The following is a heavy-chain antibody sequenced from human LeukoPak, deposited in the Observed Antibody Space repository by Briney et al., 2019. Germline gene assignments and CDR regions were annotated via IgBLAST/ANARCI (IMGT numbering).Heavy chain of an antibody. CDR3: AGSYSDNWYCFGY. CDR1: GFTFSSYS. CDR2: ISSSSTI. D-gene: IGHD6-13*01. V-gene: IGHV3-48*01. J-gene: IGHJ4*02. Sequence: PGGSLRLSCAASGFTFSSYSMNWVRQAPGKGLEWVSYISSSSTIYYADSVKGRFTISRDNSKNTLSLQMNSLRAEDTALYYCAGSYSDNWYCFGYSGQGTLVTVSS.